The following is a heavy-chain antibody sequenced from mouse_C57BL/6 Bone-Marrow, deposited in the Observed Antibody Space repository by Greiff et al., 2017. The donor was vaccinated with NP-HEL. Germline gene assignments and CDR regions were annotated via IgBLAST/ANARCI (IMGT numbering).Heavy chain of an antibody. CDR2: ISSGGDYI. D-gene: IGHD4-1*01. J-gene: IGHJ4*01. V-gene: IGHV5-9-1*02. Sequence: EVKVVESGEGLVKPGGSLKLSCAASGFTFSSYAMSWVRQTPEKRLEWVAYISSGGDYIYYADTVKGRFTISRDNARNTLYLQMSSLKSEDTAMYYCTRDRLLTGDAMDYWGQGTSVTVSS. CDR3: TRDRLLTGDAMDY. CDR1: GFTFSSYA.